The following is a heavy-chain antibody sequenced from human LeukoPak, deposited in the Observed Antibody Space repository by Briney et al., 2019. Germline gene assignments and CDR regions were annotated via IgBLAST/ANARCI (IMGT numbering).Heavy chain of an antibody. V-gene: IGHV4-39*01. CDR2: IYYSGRT. CDR3: ARQAAYDAFDI. J-gene: IGHJ3*02. Sequence: SETLSLTCTVSGGSISSSSYYWAWIRQPPGKGLEWIGSIYYSGRTFYNPSLKSRLTISADTSKNQFSLTLTSVNAADTAVYYCARQAAYDAFDIWGQGTMVTVSS. CDR1: GGSISSSSYY. D-gene: IGHD2-15*01.